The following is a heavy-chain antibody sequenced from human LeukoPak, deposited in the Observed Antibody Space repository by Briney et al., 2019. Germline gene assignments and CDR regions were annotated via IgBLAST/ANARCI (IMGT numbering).Heavy chain of an antibody. CDR1: GFTFSSYS. D-gene: IGHD6-13*01. J-gene: IGHJ4*02. CDR3: ARSSFSSRPLDY. Sequence: PGGSLRPSCAASGFTFSSYSMNWVRQAPGKGLEWVSYISSGSSTIYYADSVKGRFTISRDNAKNSLYLQMNSLRAEDTAVYYCARSSFSSRPLDYWGQGTLVTVSS. V-gene: IGHV3-48*04. CDR2: ISSGSSTI.